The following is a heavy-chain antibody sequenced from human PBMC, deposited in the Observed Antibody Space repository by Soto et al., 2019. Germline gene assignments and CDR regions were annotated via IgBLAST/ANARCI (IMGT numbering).Heavy chain of an antibody. CDR2: ISGSGGST. D-gene: IGHD3-10*01. J-gene: IGHJ6*02. Sequence: EVQLLESGGGLVQPGGSLRLSCAASGFTFSSYAMSWVRQAPGKGLEWVSAISGSGGSTYYADSVKGRFTISRDNSKSQLSLQTTSLRAEDTAVYYCAKVDAVYYGSGSDYDYGMDVWGQGTTVTVSS. V-gene: IGHV3-23*01. CDR3: AKVDAVYYGSGSDYDYGMDV. CDR1: GFTFSSYA.